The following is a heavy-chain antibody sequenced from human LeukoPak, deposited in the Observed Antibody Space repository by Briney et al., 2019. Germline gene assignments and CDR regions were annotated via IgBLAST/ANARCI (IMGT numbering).Heavy chain of an antibody. CDR1: GFTFSSYE. D-gene: IGHD3-9*01. CDR3: AKGGYYDILTGQGD. CDR2: ISSSGSTI. J-gene: IGHJ4*02. Sequence: GGSLRLSCAASGFTFSSYEMNWVRQAPGKGLEWVSYISSSGSTIYYADSVKGRFTISRDNAKNSLYLQMNSLRAEDTALYYCAKGGYYDILTGQGDWGQGTLVTVSS. V-gene: IGHV3-48*03.